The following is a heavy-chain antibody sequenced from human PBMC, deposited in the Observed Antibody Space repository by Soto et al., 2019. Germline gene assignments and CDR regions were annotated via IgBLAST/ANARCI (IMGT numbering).Heavy chain of an antibody. V-gene: IGHV4-59*01. Sequence: QVQLQESGPGLVKPSETLSLTCAVSGGSFSSYDWSWIRQPPGKGLEWIGYIYYTGITSYNPSLKTRVTMSVDTSKTQFSLKLSSVTAADTAVYYCARDRTASWFDPWGQGTLVTVSS. J-gene: IGHJ5*02. D-gene: IGHD2-21*02. CDR1: GGSFSSYD. CDR3: ARDRTASWFDP. CDR2: IYYTGIT.